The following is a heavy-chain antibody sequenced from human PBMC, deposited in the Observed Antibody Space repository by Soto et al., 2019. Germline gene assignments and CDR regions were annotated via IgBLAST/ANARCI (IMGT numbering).Heavy chain of an antibody. Sequence: GSLRLSCAASGFSFSSYAMNWVRQAPGKGLEWVSGFSGNGISTYYADSVKGRFTISRDNSKNTLYLQMNSLRAEDTAVYHCAKSYGSGRGYFDPWGQGTLVTVSS. J-gene: IGHJ4*02. D-gene: IGHD3-10*01. CDR1: GFSFSSYA. V-gene: IGHV3-23*01. CDR2: FSGNGIST. CDR3: AKSYGSGRGYFDP.